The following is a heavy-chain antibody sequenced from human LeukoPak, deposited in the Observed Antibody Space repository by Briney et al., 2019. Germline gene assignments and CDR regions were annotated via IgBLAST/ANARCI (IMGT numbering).Heavy chain of an antibody. Sequence: PSETLSLTCTVSGGSISSSSYYWSWIRQPPGKGLEWIGYIYYSGSTNYNLSLKSRVTISVDTSKNQFSLKLSSVTAADTAVYYCARHKNSRRRSWFDPWGQGTLVTVSS. J-gene: IGHJ5*02. CDR1: GGSISSSSYY. CDR2: IYYSGST. D-gene: IGHD6-13*01. V-gene: IGHV4-61*01. CDR3: ARHKNSRRRSWFDP.